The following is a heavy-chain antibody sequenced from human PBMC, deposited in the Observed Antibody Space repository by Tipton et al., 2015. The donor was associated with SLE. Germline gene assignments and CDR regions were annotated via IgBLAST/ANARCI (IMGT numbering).Heavy chain of an antibody. CDR2: IKQDGSEK. CDR1: GFTFGDYA. CDR3: TRVRGILYYFDY. D-gene: IGHD3-16*01. J-gene: IGHJ4*02. V-gene: IGHV3-7*01. Sequence: SLRLSCTTSGFTFGDYAMSWVRQAPGKGLEWVANIKQDGSEKYYVDSVKGRFTISRDNAKNSLYLQMNSLRAEDTAVYYCTRVRGILYYFDYWGQGTLVTVSS.